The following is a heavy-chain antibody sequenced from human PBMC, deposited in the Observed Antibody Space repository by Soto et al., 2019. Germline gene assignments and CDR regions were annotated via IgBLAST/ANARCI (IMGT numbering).Heavy chain of an antibody. V-gene: IGHV4-59*08. CDR1: GGSISSYY. D-gene: IGHD4-17*01. CDR3: ARRTHVYGDYWFDY. Sequence: SETLSLTCTVSGGSISSYYWSWIRQPPGKGLEWIGYIYYSGSTNYNPSLKSRVTISVDTSKNQFSLKLSSVTAADTAVYYCARRTHVYGDYWFDYWGQGTLVTV. CDR2: IYYSGST. J-gene: IGHJ4*02.